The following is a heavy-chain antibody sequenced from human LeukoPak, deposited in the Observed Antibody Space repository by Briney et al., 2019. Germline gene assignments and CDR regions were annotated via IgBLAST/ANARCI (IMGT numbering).Heavy chain of an antibody. D-gene: IGHD2-2*01. J-gene: IGHJ6*03. CDR2: ICTTGST. Sequence: PSETLSLTCTVSGGSISSGTYYWNWIRQPAGKGLEWIGRICTTGSTNYNPSLKSRVTISVDTSKNQFSLKLSSVTAADTAVYYCARDRPFRCSSTDCNYYYYYYMDVWGKGTTVTVSS. CDR3: ARDRPFRCSSTDCNYYYYYYMDV. CDR1: GGSISSGTYY. V-gene: IGHV4-61*02.